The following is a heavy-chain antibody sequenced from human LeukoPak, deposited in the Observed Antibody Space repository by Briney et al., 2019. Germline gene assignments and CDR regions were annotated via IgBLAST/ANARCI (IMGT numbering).Heavy chain of an antibody. CDR2: ISGSGSDT. CDR3: AKVPYSDYGSGRPPFMDV. V-gene: IGHV3-23*01. Sequence: GWSLRLSCAACGFTFSSYAMSWVGQAPGKGLEGVSTISGSGSDTYYADSVKGRFTISRDHSENTLYLQMNSLGAEDTAIYSSAKVPYSDYGSGRPPFMDVWGQGTTVAVSS. CDR1: GFTFSSYA. J-gene: IGHJ6*02. D-gene: IGHD3-10*01.